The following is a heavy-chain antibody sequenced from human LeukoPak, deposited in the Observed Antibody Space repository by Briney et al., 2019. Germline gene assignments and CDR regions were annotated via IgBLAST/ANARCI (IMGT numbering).Heavy chain of an antibody. V-gene: IGHV3-21*01. CDR1: GFTFSSYS. CDR3: ARERYYDSSGYGI. J-gene: IGHJ3*02. D-gene: IGHD3-22*01. Sequence: GRSLRLSCAASGFTFSSYSMNWVRQAPGKGLEWVSSISSSSSYIYYADSVKGRFTISRDNAKNSLYLQMNSLRAEDTAVYYCARERYYDSSGYGIWGQGTMVTVSS. CDR2: ISSSSSYI.